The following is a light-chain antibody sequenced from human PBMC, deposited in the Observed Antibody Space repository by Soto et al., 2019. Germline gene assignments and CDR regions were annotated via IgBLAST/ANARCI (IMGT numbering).Light chain of an antibody. CDR2: EVS. V-gene: IGLV2-14*01. J-gene: IGLJ1*01. Sequence: QSALTQPASVSGSPGQSIAISCTGTSSDVGGYNYVSWYQHLPGKAPRLVIYEVSNRPSGVSNRFSASKSGSTASLTISGLQPEDEADYYCSSYTRSTTFVFGTGTKLTVL. CDR3: SSYTRSTTFV. CDR1: SSDVGGYNY.